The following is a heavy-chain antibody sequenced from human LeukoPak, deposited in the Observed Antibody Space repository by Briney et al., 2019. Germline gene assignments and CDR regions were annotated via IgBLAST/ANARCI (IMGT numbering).Heavy chain of an antibody. CDR3: ARDTGSGSYYVGPYSYYMDV. Sequence: GASVKVSCKASGYTFTRYDISWVRQAPGQGLEWMGWISGNTPKTNYKTNYSQKYQGRVTLTTDISTSTAYMELRSLTSADTAVYYCARDTGSGSYYVGPYSYYMDVWGKGTTVTVSS. V-gene: IGHV1-18*01. CDR1: GYTFTRYD. CDR2: ISGNTPKTNYKT. J-gene: IGHJ6*03. D-gene: IGHD1-26*01.